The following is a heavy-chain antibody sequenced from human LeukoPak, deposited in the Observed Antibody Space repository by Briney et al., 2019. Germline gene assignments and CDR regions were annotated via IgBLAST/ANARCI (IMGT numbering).Heavy chain of an antibody. CDR1: GFTFSSYG. CDR2: IWYDGSNK. CDR3: ARTLWPEYSSSPGWFDP. V-gene: IGHV3-33*01. J-gene: IGHJ5*02. Sequence: GGSLRLSCAASGFTFSSYGMHWVRQAPGKGLEWVAVIWYDGSNKYYADSVKGRFTISKDNSKNTLYLQMNSLRAEDTAVYYCARTLWPEYSSSPGWFDPWGQGTLVTVSS. D-gene: IGHD6-6*01.